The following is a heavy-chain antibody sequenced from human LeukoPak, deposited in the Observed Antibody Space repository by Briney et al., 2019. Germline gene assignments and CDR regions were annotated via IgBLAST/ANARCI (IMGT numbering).Heavy chain of an antibody. V-gene: IGHV1-18*01. CDR2: VSAYNGAT. CDR1: GYTFTGYA. J-gene: IGHJ4*02. Sequence: ASVKVSCKASGYTFTGYATSWVRQAPGQGLEWMGWVSAYNGATNYAQNFQDRVTMTTDTSTSTAYMDLRSLRSDDTAVYYCARTNLDCKNGVCYDYWGQGTPVTVSS. CDR3: ARTNLDCKNGVCYDY. D-gene: IGHD2-8*01.